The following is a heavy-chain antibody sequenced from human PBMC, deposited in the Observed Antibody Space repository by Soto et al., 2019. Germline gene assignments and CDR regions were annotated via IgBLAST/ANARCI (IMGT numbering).Heavy chain of an antibody. CDR3: ARDRKMDYDILTVSYYYYYGMDV. Sequence: QSPTLSLTCAISGDSVSSNSAAWHWIRQFPSRGLEWLGRTYYRSKWYNDYAVSVKSRITINPDTSKNQFSLQLNSVTPEDTAVYYCARDRKMDYDILTVSYYYYYGMDVWGQGTTVTVSS. J-gene: IGHJ6*02. D-gene: IGHD3-9*01. CDR1: GDSVSSNSAA. V-gene: IGHV6-1*01. CDR2: TYYRSKWYN.